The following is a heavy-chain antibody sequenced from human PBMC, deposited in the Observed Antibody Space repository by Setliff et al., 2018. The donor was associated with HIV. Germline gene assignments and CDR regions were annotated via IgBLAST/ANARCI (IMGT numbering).Heavy chain of an antibody. CDR2: IYTTGST. V-gene: IGHV4-4*08. D-gene: IGHD3-10*01. CDR3: ARHFGGLPREIDY. Sequence: SETLSLTCTVSGDSISNYYWSWVRQPPGKGLEWIGYIYTTGSTNYTPSLKSRVTISVDKSKNQFSLKLSSVTAADTAVYYCARHFGGLPREIDYWGQGTLVTVSS. CDR1: GDSISNYY. J-gene: IGHJ4*02.